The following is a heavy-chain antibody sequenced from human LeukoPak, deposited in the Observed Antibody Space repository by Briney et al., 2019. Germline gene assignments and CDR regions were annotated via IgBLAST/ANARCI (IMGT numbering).Heavy chain of an antibody. Sequence: GGSLRLSCAASGFTFSSYWMHWVRQAPGKGLVWVSRINSDGSSTSYADSVKGRFTFSRDNAKNTLYLQMNSLRAEDTAVYYCARGMVVAAKVLVYWGQGTLVTVSS. V-gene: IGHV3-74*01. D-gene: IGHD2-15*01. CDR2: INSDGSST. J-gene: IGHJ4*02. CDR3: ARGMVVAAKVLVY. CDR1: GFTFSSYW.